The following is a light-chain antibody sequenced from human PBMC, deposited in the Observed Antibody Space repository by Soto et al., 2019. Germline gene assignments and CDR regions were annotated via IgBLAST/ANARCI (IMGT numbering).Light chain of an antibody. V-gene: IGKV1-5*03. Sequence: DIQLTQSPSTLSASVGDRVTITCRASQSISYWLAWYQQKPGKAPKLLIYTASNLNSGVPSRFSGSGSGTEFTLTISSVQPDDFATYHCQQYDGYSGLTFGGGTKVEIK. CDR3: QQYDGYSGLT. CDR2: TAS. J-gene: IGKJ4*01. CDR1: QSISYW.